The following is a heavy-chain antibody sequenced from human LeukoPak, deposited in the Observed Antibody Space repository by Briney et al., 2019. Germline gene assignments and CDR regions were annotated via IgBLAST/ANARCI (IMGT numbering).Heavy chain of an antibody. V-gene: IGHV3-30-3*01. Sequence: GRSLGLSCAASGFTFSSYAMHWVRQAPGKGLEWVAVISYDGSNKYYADSVKSRFTISRDNSKNTLYLQMNSLRAEDTAVYYCARDDSIMITFGVAQIDYWGQGTLVTVSS. CDR2: ISYDGSNK. D-gene: IGHD3-16*01. CDR3: ARDDSIMITFGVAQIDY. J-gene: IGHJ4*02. CDR1: GFTFSSYA.